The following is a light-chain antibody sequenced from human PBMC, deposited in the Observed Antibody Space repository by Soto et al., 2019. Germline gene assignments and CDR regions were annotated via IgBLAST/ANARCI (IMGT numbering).Light chain of an antibody. Sequence: QSALTQPASVSGSPGQSITISCTGTSSDVGGYNYVSWYQQHPDKAPKLMIYEVSNRPSGVSNRFSGSKSGNTASLTISGLQAEDEADYYSSSYTSSSIDYVFGTGTKLTVL. CDR1: SSDVGGYNY. J-gene: IGLJ1*01. CDR3: SSYTSSSIDYV. V-gene: IGLV2-14*01. CDR2: EVS.